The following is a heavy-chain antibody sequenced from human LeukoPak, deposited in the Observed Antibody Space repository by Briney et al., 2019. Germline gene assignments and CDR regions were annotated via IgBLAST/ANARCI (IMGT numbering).Heavy chain of an antibody. CDR3: AKVSTPLDDFWSGYCFDY. J-gene: IGHJ4*02. V-gene: IGHV3-30*02. Sequence: PGGSLRLSRAASGFTFSSYGMHWVRQAPGKGLEWVAFIRYDGSNKYYADSVKGRFTISRDNSKNTLYLQMNSLRAEDTAVYYCAKVSTPLDDFWSGYCFDYWGQGTLVTVSS. CDR1: GFTFSSYG. CDR2: IRYDGSNK. D-gene: IGHD3-3*01.